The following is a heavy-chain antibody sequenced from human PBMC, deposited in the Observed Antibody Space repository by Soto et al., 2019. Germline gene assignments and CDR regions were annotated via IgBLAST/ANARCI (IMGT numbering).Heavy chain of an antibody. J-gene: IGHJ5*02. CDR3: AKNQGVELVPLATVDWFDP. D-gene: IGHD1-26*01. CDR1: GFTFSSYA. V-gene: IGHV3-23*01. CDR2: ISGSGGST. Sequence: GAPRLSCAASGFTFSSYAMSWVRQAPGKGLEWVSAISGSGGSTYYADSVKGRFTISRDNSKNTVYLELNNLSAEDTAVYHCAKNQGVELVPLATVDWFDPWGQGSVVTVSS.